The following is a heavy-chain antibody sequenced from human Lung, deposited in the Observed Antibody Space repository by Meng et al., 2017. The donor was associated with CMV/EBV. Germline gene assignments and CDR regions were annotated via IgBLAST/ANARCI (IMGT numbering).Heavy chain of an antibody. Sequence: GGSLRLXCAASGFMFSDYSMNWVRQAPGKGLEWVSSISNGGAYIYYADSVKGRFIISRENAQNLLYLQMNSLRAEDTAVYYCARDVSPRSSVYFAIYYFYALDVXGQGXTITVSS. D-gene: IGHD5/OR15-5a*01. CDR2: ISNGGAYI. V-gene: IGHV3-21*01. J-gene: IGHJ6*02. CDR1: GFMFSDYS. CDR3: ARDVSPRSSVYFAIYYFYALDV.